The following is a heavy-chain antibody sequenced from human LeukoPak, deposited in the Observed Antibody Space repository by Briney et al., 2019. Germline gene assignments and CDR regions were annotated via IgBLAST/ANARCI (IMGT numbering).Heavy chain of an antibody. D-gene: IGHD3-22*01. Sequence: GASVKVSCKASGGTFSSYAISWVRQAPGQGLEWMGWMNPNSGNTGYAQKFQGRVTMTGDTSISTAYMELSSLRSDDTAVYYCARMHYYDSSGLNWFDPWGQGTLVTVSS. CDR2: MNPNSGNT. CDR1: GGTFSSYA. CDR3: ARMHYYDSSGLNWFDP. V-gene: IGHV1-8*02. J-gene: IGHJ5*02.